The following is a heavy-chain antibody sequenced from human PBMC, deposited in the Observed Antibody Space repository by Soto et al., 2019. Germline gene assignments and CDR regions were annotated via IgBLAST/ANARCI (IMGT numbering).Heavy chain of an antibody. V-gene: IGHV4-31*03. D-gene: IGHD3-16*01. Sequence: SETLSLTCTVSGGPFANGGYYFIWIRQEPGKGLEWIGYTHYSGDTSYNPSLRSRVTMSTDTSKTQFSLRLRSVTSADAAVYYCARGDSQVSSVFDYWGQGMLVTVSS. CDR2: THYSGDT. CDR1: GGPFANGGYY. J-gene: IGHJ4*02. CDR3: ARGDSQVSSVFDY.